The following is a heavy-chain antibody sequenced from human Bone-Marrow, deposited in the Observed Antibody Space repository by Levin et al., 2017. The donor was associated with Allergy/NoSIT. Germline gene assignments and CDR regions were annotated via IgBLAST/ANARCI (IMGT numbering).Heavy chain of an antibody. CDR1: GGSISSYY. Sequence: GSLRLSCTVSGGSISSYYWSWIRQPAGKGLEWIGRIYTSGSTNYNPSLKSRVTMSVDTSKNQFSLKLSSVTAADTAVYYCARAAYGDYVFLGVGSKNWYFDLWGRGTLVTVSS. J-gene: IGHJ2*01. V-gene: IGHV4-4*07. D-gene: IGHD4-17*01. CDR2: IYTSGST. CDR3: ARAAYGDYVFLGVGSKNWYFDL.